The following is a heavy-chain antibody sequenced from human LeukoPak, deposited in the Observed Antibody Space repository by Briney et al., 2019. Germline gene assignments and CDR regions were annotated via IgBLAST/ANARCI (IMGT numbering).Heavy chain of an antibody. CDR2: ISSSSTYI. V-gene: IGHV3-21*01. Sequence: GGSLRLSCAASGFTFSSYSMNWVRQAPGKGLEWVSSISSSSTYIYYADSVKGRFTISRDNAKNSLYLQMNSLRDEDTAVYYCARDPLKHYYDSSATGTWFDPWGQGTLVTVSS. J-gene: IGHJ5*02. CDR3: ARDPLKHYYDSSATGTWFDP. D-gene: IGHD3-22*01. CDR1: GFTFSSYS.